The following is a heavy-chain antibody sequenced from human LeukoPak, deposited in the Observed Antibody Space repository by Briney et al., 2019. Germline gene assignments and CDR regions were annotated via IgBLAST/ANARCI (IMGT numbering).Heavy chain of an antibody. V-gene: IGHV3-23*01. CDR2: ISGSGGST. D-gene: IGHD1-26*01. CDR3: AKNLVGPAGDRYYFDY. CDR1: GFTFSSYA. J-gene: IGHJ4*02. Sequence: PGGSLRLSCAASGFTFSSYAMSWVRQAPGKRREGVAAISGSGGSTYYADCVKGRFTISRDNSKNTLYLQLTSLRAEDTAVYYCAKNLVGPAGDRYYFDYWGQGTLVTVSS.